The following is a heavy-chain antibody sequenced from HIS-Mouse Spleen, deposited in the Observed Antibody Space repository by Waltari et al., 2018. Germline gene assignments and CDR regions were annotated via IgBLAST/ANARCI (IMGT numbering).Heavy chain of an antibody. Sequence: QLQLQESGPGLVKPSETLSLTCTVSGGSISSSSYYWGWIRQPPGKGLEWIGGIYYRRGTDYTPSRKSRVTISVDTSKNQFSLKLSSVTAADTAVYYCAREIPYSSSWYDWYFDLWGRGTLVTVSS. J-gene: IGHJ2*01. D-gene: IGHD6-13*01. CDR1: GGSISSSSYY. CDR2: IYYRRGT. CDR3: AREIPYSSSWYDWYFDL. V-gene: IGHV4-39*07.